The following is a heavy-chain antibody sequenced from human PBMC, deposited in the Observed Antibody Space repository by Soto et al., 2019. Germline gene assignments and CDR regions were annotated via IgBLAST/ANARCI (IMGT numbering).Heavy chain of an antibody. CDR2: IWSDGTNK. Sequence: QVQLVESGGGVVQPGRSLRLSCAASGFTFSTYGMHRVRQAPGKGLEWVALIWSDGTNKYYADSVKGRFTISRDNSKKTLYLQMNSLRAEDTAVYYCVRVFDTYYFDLWGQGNMVTVSS. CDR1: GFTFSTYG. CDR3: VRVFDTYYFDL. J-gene: IGHJ4*02. V-gene: IGHV3-33*01. D-gene: IGHD3-9*01.